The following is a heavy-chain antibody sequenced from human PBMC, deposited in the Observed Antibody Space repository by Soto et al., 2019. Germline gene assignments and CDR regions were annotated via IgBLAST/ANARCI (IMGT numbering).Heavy chain of an antibody. Sequence: SVKVSCKASGGSFTYTLSWVRQAPGQGLEWMGGIIPIFGTANYAQKFQGRVTITADESTKTAYVELSTLRSEDTAVYYCARLHSHGTYGMDVRGQGTTVTVSS. J-gene: IGHJ6*02. CDR3: ARLHSHGTYGMDV. V-gene: IGHV1-69*13. D-gene: IGHD5-18*01. CDR1: GGSFTYT. CDR2: IIPIFGTA.